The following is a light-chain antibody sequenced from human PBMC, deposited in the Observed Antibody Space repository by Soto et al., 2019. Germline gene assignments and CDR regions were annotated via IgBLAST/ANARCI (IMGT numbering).Light chain of an antibody. CDR3: CSYAGSSTDVV. Sequence: QSALTQPASVSGSPGQSITISCTGTSSDVVSYNLVSWYQQHPGKAPKLMIYEGSKRPSVVSNRFSGSKSGNKASLTIYGLQAEDEADYYCCSYAGSSTDVVFGGGTKLTVL. CDR1: SSDVVSYNL. J-gene: IGLJ2*01. V-gene: IGLV2-23*01. CDR2: EGS.